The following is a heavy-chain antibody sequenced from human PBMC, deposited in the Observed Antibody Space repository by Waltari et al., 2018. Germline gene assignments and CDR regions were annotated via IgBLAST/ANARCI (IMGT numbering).Heavy chain of an antibody. CDR3: ARDGSFDF. J-gene: IGHJ4*02. CDR1: GSTFSDYY. CDR2: INPNSEST. Sequence: QVQLVQSGAAVKKPGASVKVSCKAFGSTFSDYYMHWVRQAPGQGLEWMGWINPNSESTKYAQKFQGRVTLTRDTSINTVYMELSSLRSDDTALYYCARDGSFDFWGQGTLVTVSS. V-gene: IGHV1-2*02.